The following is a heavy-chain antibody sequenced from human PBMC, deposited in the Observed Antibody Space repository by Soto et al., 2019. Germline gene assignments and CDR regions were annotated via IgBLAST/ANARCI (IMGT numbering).Heavy chain of an antibody. CDR3: ARVSYSSSSVWFDP. CDR2: ISAYNGNT. V-gene: IGHV1-18*01. Sequence: QVQLVQSGAEVKKPGASVKVSCKASGYTFTSYGISWVRQAPGQGLEWMGWISAYNGNTNYAQKLQGRDTVTTDTPTSTAYMELRSLSSDDTAVYYCARVSYSSSSVWFDPWGQGSLVTVSS. D-gene: IGHD6-6*01. J-gene: IGHJ5*02. CDR1: GYTFTSYG.